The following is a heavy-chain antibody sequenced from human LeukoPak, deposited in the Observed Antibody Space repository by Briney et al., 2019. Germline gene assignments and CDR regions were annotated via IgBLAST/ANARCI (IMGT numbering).Heavy chain of an antibody. CDR1: GGSISSGDYY. D-gene: IGHD3-22*01. Sequence: SETLSLTCTVSGGSISSGDYYWSWIRQPPGKGLEWIGYIYYSGSTYYNPSLKSRVTISIDTSKNQFSLKLSSVTAADTAVYYCARDLWSYYDRSWKGAFDIWGQGTMVTVSS. CDR3: ARDLWSYYDRSWKGAFDI. V-gene: IGHV4-30-4*01. CDR2: IYYSGST. J-gene: IGHJ3*02.